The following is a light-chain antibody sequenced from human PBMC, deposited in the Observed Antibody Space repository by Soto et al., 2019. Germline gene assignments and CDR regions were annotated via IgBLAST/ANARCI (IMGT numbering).Light chain of an antibody. J-gene: IGKJ4*01. CDR2: AAS. CDR1: QSISSY. Sequence: DISMDQPPCYQSGSVGGRVPITCRASQSISSYLNWYQQKPGKAPKVLIYAASSLQSGVPSRFSGSGSGTDFTLSISSLQPEDFATYYGQLSYSGPLTFGGGTRVETK. V-gene: IGKV1-39*01. CDR3: QLSYSGPLT.